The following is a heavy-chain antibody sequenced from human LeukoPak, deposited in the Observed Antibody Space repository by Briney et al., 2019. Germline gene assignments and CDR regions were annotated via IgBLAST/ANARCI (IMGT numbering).Heavy chain of an antibody. Sequence: SETLSLTCTVSGGSISSGDYYWSWIRQPPGKGREWIGYIYYSGSTYYNPSLKSRVTISVDTSKNQFSLKLSSVTAADTAVYYCARHCSSTSCYSGLDYWGQGTLVTVSS. CDR2: IYYSGST. V-gene: IGHV4-30-4*08. CDR3: ARHCSSTSCYSGLDY. J-gene: IGHJ4*02. D-gene: IGHD2-2*02. CDR1: GGSISSGDYY.